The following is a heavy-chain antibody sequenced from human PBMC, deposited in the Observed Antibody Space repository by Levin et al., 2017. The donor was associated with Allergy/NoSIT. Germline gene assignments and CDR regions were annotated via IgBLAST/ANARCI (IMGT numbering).Heavy chain of an antibody. D-gene: IGHD3-10*01. CDR2: IYYSGST. V-gene: IGHV4-39*01. J-gene: IGHJ4*02. Sequence: GSLRLSCTVSGGSISSSSYYWGWIRQPPGKGLEWIGSIYYSGSTYYNPSLKSRVTISVDTSKNQFSLKLSSVTAADTAVYYCARQWDNMSGYGSGSYYFGSPPDYWGQGTLVTVSS. CDR1: GGSISSSSYY. CDR3: ARQWDNMSGYGSGSYYFGSPPDY.